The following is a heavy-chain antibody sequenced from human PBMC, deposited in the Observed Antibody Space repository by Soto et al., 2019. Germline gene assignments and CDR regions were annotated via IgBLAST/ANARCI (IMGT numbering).Heavy chain of an antibody. J-gene: IGHJ5*02. CDR1: GYSFPSFW. Sequence: GESLKISCKGSGYSFPSFWIGWVRQMPGKGLEWMGNIYPGDSETRYSPSFQGRVTISVDKSIDTAYLQWSSLKPSDTAMYYCARHGACSDGVCYLGWLTKNWFDPWGQGTLVTVSS. D-gene: IGHD2-8*01. V-gene: IGHV5-51*01. CDR2: IYPGDSET. CDR3: ARHGACSDGVCYLGWLTKNWFDP.